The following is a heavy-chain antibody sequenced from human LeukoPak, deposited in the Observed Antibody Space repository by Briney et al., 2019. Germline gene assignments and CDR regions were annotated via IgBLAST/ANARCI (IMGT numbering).Heavy chain of an antibody. CDR1: GGSISSYY. CDR3: ARISVAATGAFDI. D-gene: IGHD6-19*01. J-gene: IGHJ3*02. Sequence: SETLSLTCAVSGGSISSYYWSWIRQPPGKGLEWIGYIYYSGSTNYNPSLKSRVTISVDTSKNQSSLKLRSVTAADTAEYYCARISVAATGAFDIWGQGKMVTVSS. V-gene: IGHV4-59*01. CDR2: IYYSGST.